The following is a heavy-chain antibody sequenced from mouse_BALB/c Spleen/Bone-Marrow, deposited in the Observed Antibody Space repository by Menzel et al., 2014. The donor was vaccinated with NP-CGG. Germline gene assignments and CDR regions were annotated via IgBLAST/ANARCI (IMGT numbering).Heavy chain of an antibody. CDR1: GYTFTSYW. CDR2: IDPSDSYT. CDR3: ARDSITTVVATDY. Sequence: QVQLQQSGAELVKPGASVKLSCKASGYTFTSYWMHWVKQRPGQGLELIGEIDPSDSYTNYNQKFKGKATLTVDKSSSTAYMQLSSLTSEDSAVYYCARDSITTVVATDYWDQGATLTVSS. D-gene: IGHD1-1*01. J-gene: IGHJ2*01. V-gene: IGHV1-69*02.